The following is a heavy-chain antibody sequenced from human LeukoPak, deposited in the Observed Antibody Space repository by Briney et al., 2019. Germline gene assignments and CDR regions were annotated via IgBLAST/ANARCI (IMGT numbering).Heavy chain of an antibody. Sequence: ASVKVSCKASGGTFSSYAISWVRQAPGQGLEWMGRIIPILGIANYAQKFQGRVTITADKSTSTAYMELSSLRSEDTAVYYCARATRAGPTYYYYGMDVWGQGTTVTVSS. CDR2: IIPILGIA. CDR3: ARATRAGPTYYYYGMDV. D-gene: IGHD6-13*01. CDR1: GGTFSSYA. J-gene: IGHJ6*02. V-gene: IGHV1-69*04.